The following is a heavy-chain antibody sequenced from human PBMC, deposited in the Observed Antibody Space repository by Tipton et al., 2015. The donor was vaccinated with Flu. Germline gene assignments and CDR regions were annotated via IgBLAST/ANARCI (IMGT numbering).Heavy chain of an antibody. J-gene: IGHJ4*02. D-gene: IGHD5/OR15-5a*01. Sequence: SLRLSCTASGFTFSRYAMSWVRQAPGKGLEWVSTISSSGGRTCGRTCYADSVKGRFTISRDNSKDTLYLQVDSLRVEDTAIYYCAKVIPEIVSGLDYWGQGTLVTVSS. CDR3: AKVIPEIVSGLDY. CDR2: ISSSGGRTCGRT. CDR1: GFTFSRYA. V-gene: IGHV3-23*01.